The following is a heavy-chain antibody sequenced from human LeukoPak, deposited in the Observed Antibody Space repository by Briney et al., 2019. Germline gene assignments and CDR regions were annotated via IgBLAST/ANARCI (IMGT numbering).Heavy chain of an antibody. CDR2: ISSSGSTI. CDR3: AKASYNYGPNDN. D-gene: IGHD4/OR15-4a*01. J-gene: IGHJ4*02. CDR1: GFTFSSYE. Sequence: LGGSLRLSCAASGFTFSSYEMNWVRQAPGKGLEWVSYISSSGSTIYYADSVKGRFTISRDNAKNSLYLQMNSLRAEDTAVYYCAKASYNYGPNDNWGQGTLVTVSS. V-gene: IGHV3-48*03.